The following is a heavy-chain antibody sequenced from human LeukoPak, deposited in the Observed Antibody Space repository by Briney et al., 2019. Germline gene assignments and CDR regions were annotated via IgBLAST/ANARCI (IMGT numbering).Heavy chain of an antibody. J-gene: IGHJ3*02. D-gene: IGHD4-11*01. CDR1: GGSFRGDYY. CDR2: IYSGGRI. Sequence: ASETLSLTCTVSGGSFRGDYYWAWIGPPPGKGLEWIGSIYSGGRIYYNPSLKSRVSISIDTSNNDLSLKVTSVTAADTAGYYCARAPWAYGNYVHAFDIWGQGTMVTVSS. CDR3: ARAPWAYGNYVHAFDI. V-gene: IGHV4-39*07.